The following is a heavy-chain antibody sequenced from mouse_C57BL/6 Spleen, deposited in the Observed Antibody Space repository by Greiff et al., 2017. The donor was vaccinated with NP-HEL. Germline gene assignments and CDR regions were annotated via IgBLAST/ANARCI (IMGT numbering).Heavy chain of an antibody. V-gene: IGHV1-39*01. D-gene: IGHD1-1*01. CDR1: GYSFTDYN. CDR3: ARYGSSFYYFDY. Sequence: VHVKQSGPELVKPGASVKISCKASGYSFTDYNMNWVKQSNGKSLEWIGVINPNYGTTSYNQKFKGKATLTVDQSSSTAYMQLNSLTSEDSAVYYCARYGSSFYYFDYWGQGTTLTVSS. J-gene: IGHJ2*01. CDR2: INPNYGTT.